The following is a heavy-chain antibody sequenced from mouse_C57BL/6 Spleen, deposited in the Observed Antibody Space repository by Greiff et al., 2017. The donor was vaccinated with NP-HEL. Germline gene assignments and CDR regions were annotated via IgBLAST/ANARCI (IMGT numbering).Heavy chain of an antibody. CDR3: ASHYGSSLYAMDY. CDR1: GYTFTSYW. Sequence: QVQLKQPGAELVKPGASVKVSCKASGYTFTSYWMHWVKQRPGQGLEWIGRIHPSDSDTNYNQKFKGKATLTVDKSSSTAYMQLSSLTSEDSAVYYCASHYGSSLYAMDYWGQGTSVTVSS. D-gene: IGHD1-1*01. CDR2: IHPSDSDT. V-gene: IGHV1-74*01. J-gene: IGHJ4*01.